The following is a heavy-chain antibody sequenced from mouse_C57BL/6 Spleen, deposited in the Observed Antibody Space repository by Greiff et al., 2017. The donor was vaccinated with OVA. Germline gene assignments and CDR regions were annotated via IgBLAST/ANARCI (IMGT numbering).Heavy chain of an antibody. J-gene: IGHJ1*03. Sequence: EVKLVESGGGLVQPGGSMKLSCVASGFTFSNYWMNWVRQSPEKGLEWVAQIRMKSDNYATHYAESVKGRFTISRDDSKSSVYLQMNNLRAEDTGIYYCTRGSSPWYFDVWGTGTTVTVSS. D-gene: IGHD1-1*01. V-gene: IGHV6-3*01. CDR2: IRMKSDNYAT. CDR3: TRGSSPWYFDV. CDR1: GFTFSNYW.